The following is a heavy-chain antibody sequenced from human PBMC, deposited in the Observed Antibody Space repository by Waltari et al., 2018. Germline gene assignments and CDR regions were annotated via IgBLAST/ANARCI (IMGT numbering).Heavy chain of an antibody. CDR1: GGTFSSYA. V-gene: IGHV1-69*05. CDR2: IIPIFGTA. J-gene: IGHJ6*02. CDR3: ARPSTVTTLYYYYYGMDV. Sequence: QVQLVQSGAEVKKPGSSVKVSCKASGGTFSSYAISWVRQAPGHGLEWMGGIIPIFGTANYAQKFQGRVTITTDESTSTAYMELSSLRSEDTAVYYCARPSTVTTLYYYYYGMDVWGQGTTVTVSS. D-gene: IGHD4-17*01.